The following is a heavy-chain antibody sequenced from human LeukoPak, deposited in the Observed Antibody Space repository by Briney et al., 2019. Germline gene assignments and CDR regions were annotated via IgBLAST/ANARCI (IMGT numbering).Heavy chain of an antibody. V-gene: IGHV3-48*01. CDR1: GFTFSSYS. CDR3: ARVYRNAFDI. D-gene: IGHD2-8*01. CDR2: ISSSSSSI. Sequence: PGGSLRLSCAASGFTFSSYSMNWVRQAPGKGLEWVSYISSSSSSIYYADSVKGRFTISRDNAKNSLYLQMNNLRAEDTAVYYCARVYRNAFDIWGQGTMVTVSS. J-gene: IGHJ3*02.